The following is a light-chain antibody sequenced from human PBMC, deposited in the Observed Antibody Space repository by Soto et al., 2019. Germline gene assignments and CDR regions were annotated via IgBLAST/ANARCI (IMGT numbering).Light chain of an antibody. CDR3: QQYNSYPWT. CDR1: QSISSW. J-gene: IGKJ1*01. CDR2: DAS. V-gene: IGKV1-5*01. Sequence: GDRVTITCRASQSISSWLAWYQQKPGKAPKLLIYDASSLESGVPSRFSGSGSGTEFTLTISSLQPDDFATYDCQQYNSYPWTFGQGTKVDIK.